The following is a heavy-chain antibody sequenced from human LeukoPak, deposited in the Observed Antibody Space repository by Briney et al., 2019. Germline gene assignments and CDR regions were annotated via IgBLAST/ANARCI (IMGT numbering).Heavy chain of an antibody. Sequence: GGSLRLSCAASGFTFSSYAMSWVRQAPGKGLEWVSGISASGGGTYYADSVKGRFTISRDNSKNTLYLQMNSLRAEDTAIYYCAKRGISSVKYFEYWGQGTLVTVST. D-gene: IGHD6-13*01. CDR1: GFTFSSYA. CDR3: AKRGISSVKYFEY. CDR2: ISASGGGT. J-gene: IGHJ4*02. V-gene: IGHV3-23*01.